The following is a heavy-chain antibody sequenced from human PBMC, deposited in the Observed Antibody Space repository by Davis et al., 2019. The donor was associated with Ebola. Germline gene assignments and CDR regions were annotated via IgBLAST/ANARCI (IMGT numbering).Heavy chain of an antibody. CDR3: ARDQWIQLWFYYYYYGMDV. CDR2: ISSSSSTI. Sequence: PGGSLRLSCAASGFTFSSYSMNWVRQAPGKGLEWVSYISSSSSTIYYADSVKGRFTISRDNAKNSLYLQMNSLRAEDTAVYYCARDQWIQLWFYYYYYGMDVWGQGTTVTVSS. J-gene: IGHJ6*02. V-gene: IGHV3-48*01. CDR1: GFTFSSYS. D-gene: IGHD5-18*01.